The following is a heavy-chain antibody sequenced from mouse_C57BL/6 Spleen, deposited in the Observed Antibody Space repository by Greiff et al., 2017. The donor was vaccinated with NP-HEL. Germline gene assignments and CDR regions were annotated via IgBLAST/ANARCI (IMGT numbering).Heavy chain of an antibody. J-gene: IGHJ1*03. V-gene: IGHV1-55*01. Sequence: QVQLQQPGAELVKPGASVKMSCKASGYTFTSYWITWVKQRPGQGLEWIGDIYPGSGSTNYNEKFKSKATLTVDTSSSTAYMQLSMLTSEDSAVYDCARKGDYYGSSYGYFDVWGTGTTVTVSS. CDR3: ARKGDYYGSSYGYFDV. CDR1: GYTFTSYW. CDR2: IYPGSGST. D-gene: IGHD1-1*01.